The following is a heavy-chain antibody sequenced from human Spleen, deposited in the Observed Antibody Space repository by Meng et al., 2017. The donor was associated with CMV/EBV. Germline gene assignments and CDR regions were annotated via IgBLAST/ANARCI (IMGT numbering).Heavy chain of an antibody. CDR3: VRSSRMITSGGLIGIFDY. V-gene: IGHV3-11*04. CDR2: ISRSGTTI. CDR1: GFTFSDYF. D-gene: IGHD3-16*02. J-gene: IGHJ4*02. Sequence: GESLKISCAASGFTFSDYFMSWIRQAPGKGLEWVGYISRSGTTIYYADSMKGRFIISRDNAKNSLYLQMRSLRGEDTAVYYCVRSSRMITSGGLIGIFDYWGQGTLVTVSS.